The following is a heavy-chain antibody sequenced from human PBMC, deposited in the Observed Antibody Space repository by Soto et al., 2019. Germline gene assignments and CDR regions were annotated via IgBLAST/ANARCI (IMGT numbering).Heavy chain of an antibody. CDR3: ARRFGYSSSYNSYYLDV. J-gene: IGHJ6*03. V-gene: IGHV1-18*01. D-gene: IGHD6-13*01. Sequence: QVQLVQSGGEVKKPGASVKVSCKASGYTFSSYGISWVRQAPGQGLEWMGWISVYNGNTNYAEKFQGRVTMTTDTSTSTAYMELGSLTSDDTAVYYCARRFGYSSSYNSYYLDVWGKGTTVNVSS. CDR2: ISVYNGNT. CDR1: GYTFSSYG.